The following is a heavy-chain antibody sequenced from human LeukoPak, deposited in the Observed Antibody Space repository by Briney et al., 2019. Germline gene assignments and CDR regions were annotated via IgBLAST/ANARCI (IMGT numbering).Heavy chain of an antibody. D-gene: IGHD3-10*01. J-gene: IGHJ4*02. CDR3: ARGWFGELSLYYFDY. CDR1: GYTFTSYG. CDR2: IIPIFGTA. Sequence: SVKVSCKASGYTFTSYGIRWVRQAPGQGLEWMGGIIPIFGTANYAQKFQGRVTITADKSTSTAYMELSSLRSEDTAVYYCARGWFGELSLYYFDYWGQGTLVTVSS. V-gene: IGHV1-69*06.